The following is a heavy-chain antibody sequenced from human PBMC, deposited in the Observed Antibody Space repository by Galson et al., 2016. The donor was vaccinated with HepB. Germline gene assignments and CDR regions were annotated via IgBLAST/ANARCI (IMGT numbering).Heavy chain of an antibody. J-gene: IGHJ4*02. CDR1: GGSISSSVYY. D-gene: IGHD3-10*01. Sequence: SETLSLTCTVSGGSISSSVYYWGWIRQPPGKGLEWIGSIDYSGNTYYKLSLRSRVTLSVDTSKNPFSLRLTSVTATDTAVYYCARRSPYGSGSYYNPWGQGTLVTV. CDR3: ARRSPYGSGSYYNP. V-gene: IGHV4-39*01. CDR2: IDYSGNT.